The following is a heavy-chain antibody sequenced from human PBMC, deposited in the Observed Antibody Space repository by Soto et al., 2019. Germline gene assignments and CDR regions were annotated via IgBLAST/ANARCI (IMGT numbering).Heavy chain of an antibody. CDR3: ARESVAGFD. CDR1: VFTFSHYA. V-gene: IGHV3-30*04. CDR2: VSDGGYNK. J-gene: IGHJ4*02. Sequence: WSLRLSCAAPVFTFSHYAMHWVRQPPGKGLEWVAVVSDGGYNKFYFDSVKGRFTVFRDDSKQTLDLQMNDLRPEDTAIYFCARESVAGFDWGQGTRVTVSS. D-gene: IGHD6-19*01.